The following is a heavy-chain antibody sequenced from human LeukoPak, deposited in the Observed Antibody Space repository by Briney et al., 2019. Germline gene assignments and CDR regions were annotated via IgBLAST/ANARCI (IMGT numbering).Heavy chain of an antibody. J-gene: IGHJ4*02. CDR2: ISGSGGST. Sequence: GGSLRLSCAASGFTFSTHAMSWVRQAPGKGLEWVSVISGSGGSTYYGDSVKGRFTTSRDNSKNTLYLQMNSLRAEDTAVYYCAKDEYYDSSGYYYVVSFDSWGQGTLVTVSS. CDR3: AKDEYYDSSGYYYVVSFDS. CDR1: GFTFSTHA. V-gene: IGHV3-23*01. D-gene: IGHD3-22*01.